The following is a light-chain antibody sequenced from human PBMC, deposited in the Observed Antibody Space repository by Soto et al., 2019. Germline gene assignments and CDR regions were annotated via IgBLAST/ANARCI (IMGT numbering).Light chain of an antibody. J-gene: IGLJ1*01. V-gene: IGLV2-14*01. CDR2: EVT. CDR3: SAYTSRSAV. Sequence: QSALTQPASVSGSPGQSITISCTGTSSDVGGYHYVSWYQQHPGKAPKLMIYEVTKRPSGVSNRFSGSKSDNTASLTISGLQAEDEADYYCSAYTSRSAVFGTGTKVPVL. CDR1: SSDVGGYHY.